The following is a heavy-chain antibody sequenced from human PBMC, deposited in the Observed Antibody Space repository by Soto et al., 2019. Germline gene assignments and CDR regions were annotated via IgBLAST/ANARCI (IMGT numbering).Heavy chain of an antibody. CDR1: GFTFSNYW. D-gene: IGHD2-15*01. V-gene: IGHV3-74*01. Sequence: EVKLVESGGGLVQPGGSLRLSCAASGFTFSNYWMYWVRQAPGQGRVWVSRINSDGSVSRYADSVKGRLTISRDNVKNTLYLQMNSRRVEDTAVYYCARVDCVGGSCYSLAGSFHYYMDVWGKGTTVTVFS. CDR2: INSDGSVS. J-gene: IGHJ6*03. CDR3: ARVDCVGGSCYSLAGSFHYYMDV.